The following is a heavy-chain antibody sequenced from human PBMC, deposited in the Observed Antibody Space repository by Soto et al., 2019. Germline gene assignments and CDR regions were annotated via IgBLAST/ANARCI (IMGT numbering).Heavy chain of an antibody. J-gene: IGHJ5*02. CDR1: GYIFSGYY. Sequence: QVQLVQSGAEVKKPGASVKVSCKASGYIFSGYYIHWVRQAPGQGLEWMGWINPNSGDTKYAEKFQGWVTMTRDTSINAAYMEMDRLKSDDTAMYYCARDLFFGGNGRWFDAWGQGTLVIVSS. D-gene: IGHD2-15*01. CDR3: ARDLFFGGNGRWFDA. V-gene: IGHV1-2*04. CDR2: INPNSGDT.